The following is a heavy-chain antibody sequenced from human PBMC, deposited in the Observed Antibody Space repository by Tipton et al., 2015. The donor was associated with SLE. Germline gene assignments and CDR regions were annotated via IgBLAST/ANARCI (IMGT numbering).Heavy chain of an antibody. CDR3: ARDGYSYHFDY. CDR2: IYSYSGTT. V-gene: IGHV4-39*07. D-gene: IGHD5-18*01. J-gene: IGHJ4*02. Sequence: GLVKPSETLSLSCTVSGGSIKITSYCWGWIRQPPGKGLEWIGSIYSYSGTTYYNPSLKTRLIISVDTPKTQFSLKLTSVTAADTAVYYWARDGYSYHFDYWGQGALVTVSS. CDR1: GGSIKITSYC.